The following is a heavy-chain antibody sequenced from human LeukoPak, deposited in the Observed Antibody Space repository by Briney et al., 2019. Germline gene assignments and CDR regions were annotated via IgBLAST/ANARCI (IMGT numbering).Heavy chain of an antibody. Sequence: GGSLRLSCAASGFTFSSHSMNWVRQAPGKGLEWVAVISYDGSNKYYADSVKGRFTISRDNSKNTLYLQMNSLRAEDTAVYYCARDRPDYGDLWWYWGQGTLVTVSS. CDR1: GFTFSSHS. CDR3: ARDRPDYGDLWWY. V-gene: IGHV3-30*03. D-gene: IGHD4-17*01. CDR2: ISYDGSNK. J-gene: IGHJ4*02.